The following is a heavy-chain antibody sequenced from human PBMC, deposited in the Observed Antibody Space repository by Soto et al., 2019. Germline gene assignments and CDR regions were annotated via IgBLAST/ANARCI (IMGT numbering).Heavy chain of an antibody. Sequence: SVKVSCKASGGTFSSYAISWVRQAPGQGLEWMGGIIPIFGTANYAQKFQGRVTITADKSTSTAYMELSSLRSEDTAVYYCASSPYCSSTSCSLGYWGQGTLVTVLL. CDR2: IIPIFGTA. V-gene: IGHV1-69*06. D-gene: IGHD2-2*01. J-gene: IGHJ4*02. CDR1: GGTFSSYA. CDR3: ASSPYCSSTSCSLGY.